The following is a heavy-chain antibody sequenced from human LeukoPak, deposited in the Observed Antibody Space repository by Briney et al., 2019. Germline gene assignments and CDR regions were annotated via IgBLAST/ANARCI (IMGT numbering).Heavy chain of an antibody. V-gene: IGHV3-7*01. CDR2: IKQDGSEQ. CDR3: ARDTGGGYSCYDC. CDR1: GFTFSSYW. J-gene: IGHJ4*02. D-gene: IGHD5-18*01. Sequence: GGSLRLSCAASGFTFSSYWMTWIRQAPGKGLEWVANIKQDGSEQYYVDSVKGRFTISRDNAKNSLYLQMNSLRAEDTAVYYCARDTGGGYSCYDCWGQGTLVTVSS.